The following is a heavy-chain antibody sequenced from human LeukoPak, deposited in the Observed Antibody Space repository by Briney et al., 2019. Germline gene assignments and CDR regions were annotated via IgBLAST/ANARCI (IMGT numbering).Heavy chain of an antibody. CDR3: AREAPTVIAAAGSNWFDP. CDR1: GGSISSGGYY. D-gene: IGHD6-13*01. Sequence: SETLSLTCTVSGGSISSGGYYWSWIRQHPGKGLEWIGSIYDSGSAYYNPSLKNRVTISVDTSKNQFSLKLSSVTAADTAVYYCAREAPTVIAAAGSNWFDPWGQGTLVTVSS. CDR2: IYDSGSA. J-gene: IGHJ5*02. V-gene: IGHV4-39*07.